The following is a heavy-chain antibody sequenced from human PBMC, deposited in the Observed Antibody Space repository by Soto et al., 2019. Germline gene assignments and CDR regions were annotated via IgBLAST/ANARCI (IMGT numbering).Heavy chain of an antibody. CDR1: GFTFSMYW. D-gene: IGHD1-1*01. J-gene: IGHJ4*02. Sequence: GGSLRLSCAASGFTFSMYWMHWVRQVPGKGPEWVSRINDDGSHTNYADSVKGRFTISRDNAKNTLYLQMNDLRAEDTAVYYCTRGPRSTSTGTGAFWGQGTLVTVSS. V-gene: IGHV3-74*01. CDR3: TRGPRSTSTGTGAF. CDR2: INDDGSHT.